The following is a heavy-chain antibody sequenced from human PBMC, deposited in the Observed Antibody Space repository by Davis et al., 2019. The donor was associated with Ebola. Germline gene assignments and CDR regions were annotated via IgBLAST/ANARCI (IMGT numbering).Heavy chain of an antibody. Sequence: GESLKISCAASGFTFSSYGMHWVRQAPGKGLEWVAVISYDGSNKYYADSVKGRFTISRDNSKNTLYLQMNSLRAEDTAVYYCAKDWDFQHWGQGTLVTVSS. V-gene: IGHV3-30*18. CDR1: GFTFSSYG. J-gene: IGHJ1*01. D-gene: IGHD3-16*01. CDR3: AKDWDFQH. CDR2: ISYDGSNK.